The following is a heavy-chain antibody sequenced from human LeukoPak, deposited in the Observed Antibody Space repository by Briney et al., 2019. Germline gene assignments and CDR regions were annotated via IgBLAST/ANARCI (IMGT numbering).Heavy chain of an antibody. V-gene: IGHV3-23*01. CDR3: ATNSGWYGVS. J-gene: IGHJ4*02. CDR1: GFIVSSYY. D-gene: IGHD6-19*01. CDR2: IDYSGGSS. Sequence: GALRLSCAASGFIVSSYYMSWVRQAPGKGLEWVSSIDYSGGSSYYADSVKGRFTISREDSKNTLYLQLNSLRAEDTALYYCATNSGWYGVSWGQGTLVTVSS.